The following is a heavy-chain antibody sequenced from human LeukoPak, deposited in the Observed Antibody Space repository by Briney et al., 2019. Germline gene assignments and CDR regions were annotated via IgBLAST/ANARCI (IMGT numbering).Heavy chain of an antibody. D-gene: IGHD1-7*01. V-gene: IGHV4-34*01. CDR1: GGSFSGYY. CDR2: INHSGST. Sequence: SETLSLTCAVYGGSFSGYYWSWIRQPPGKGLEWIGEINHSGSTNYNPSLKSRVTISVDTSKNQFSLKLSSVTAADTAVYYCARLEGETGTTSRWGQGTLVTVSS. J-gene: IGHJ4*02. CDR3: ARLEGETGTTSR.